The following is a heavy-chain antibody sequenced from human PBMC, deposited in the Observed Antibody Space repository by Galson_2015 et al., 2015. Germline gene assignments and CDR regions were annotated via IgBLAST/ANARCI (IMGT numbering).Heavy chain of an antibody. V-gene: IGHV1-69*06. CDR2: IIPIFGTA. D-gene: IGHD3-3*01. CDR1: GGTFSSYA. CDR3: ARGTGLWSIDY. Sequence: LVKVSCKASGGTFSSYAISWVRQAPGQGLEWMGGIIPIFGTANYAQKFQGRVTITADKSASTAYMELSSLRSEDTAVYYCARGTGLWSIDYWGQGTLVTVSS. J-gene: IGHJ4*02.